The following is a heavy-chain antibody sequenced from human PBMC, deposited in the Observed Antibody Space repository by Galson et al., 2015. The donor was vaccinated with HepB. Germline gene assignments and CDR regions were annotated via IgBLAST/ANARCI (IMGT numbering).Heavy chain of an antibody. D-gene: IGHD5-12*01. CDR1: GFTFDDYA. CDR3: ARGRGQDSGYDSLFNS. CDR2: ISWNSGSI. Sequence: SLRLSCAASGFTFDDYAMHWVRQAPGKGLEWVSGISWNSGSIGYADSVKGRFTISRDNAKNSLYLQMNSLRTDDTAVYYCARGRGQDSGYDSLFNSWGQGTLVTVSS. V-gene: IGHV3-9*01. J-gene: IGHJ4*02.